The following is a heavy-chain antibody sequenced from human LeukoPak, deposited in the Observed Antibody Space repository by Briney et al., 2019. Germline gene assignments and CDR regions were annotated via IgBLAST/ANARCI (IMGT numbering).Heavy chain of an antibody. Sequence: GGSLRLSCVASGFTVSSNYMSWVRQAPGKGLEWVSVIYSGGSTYYADSVKGRFSISRDNSKNTLYLQMNSLRAEDTAVYYCASTSIAAAGKGVDYWGQGTLVTVSS. CDR2: IYSGGST. D-gene: IGHD6-13*01. CDR3: ASTSIAAAGKGVDY. J-gene: IGHJ4*02. CDR1: GFTVSSNY. V-gene: IGHV3-53*01.